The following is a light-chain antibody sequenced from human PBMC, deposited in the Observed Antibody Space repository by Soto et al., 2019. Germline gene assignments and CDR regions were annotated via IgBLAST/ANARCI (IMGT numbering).Light chain of an antibody. Sequence: ELALTQSPGTLALSPGERATLSCRASQSVSSSYLAWYQQKPGQAPRLLIYGASSRATVSPDRFSGSGSGTDFTLTISRLEPEDFAVYYCQQYGSSPSWTFGQGTKVDIK. J-gene: IGKJ1*01. V-gene: IGKV3-20*01. CDR2: GAS. CDR1: QSVSSSY. CDR3: QQYGSSPSWT.